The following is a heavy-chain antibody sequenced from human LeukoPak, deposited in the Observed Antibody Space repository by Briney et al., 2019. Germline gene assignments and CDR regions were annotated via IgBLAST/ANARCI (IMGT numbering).Heavy chain of an antibody. CDR3: TTDLTITGEGYYYYYMDV. V-gene: IGHV3-15*01. CDR2: IKSKTDGGTT. J-gene: IGHJ6*03. CDR1: GFTFSTYA. Sequence: GGSLRLSCAASGFTFSTYAMHWVRQAPGKGLEWVGRIKSKTDGGTTDYAAPVKGRFTISRDDSKNTLYLQMNSLKTEDTAVYYCTTDLTITGEGYYYYYMDVWGKGTTVTVSS. D-gene: IGHD7-27*01.